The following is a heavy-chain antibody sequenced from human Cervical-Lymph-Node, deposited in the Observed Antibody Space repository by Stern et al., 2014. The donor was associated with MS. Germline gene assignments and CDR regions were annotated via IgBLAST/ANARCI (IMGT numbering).Heavy chain of an antibody. D-gene: IGHD3-3*01. CDR1: GDSIISTSYY. CDR2: IYYSGTT. V-gene: IGHV4-31*03. CDR3: ARFRTIFDWFDP. Sequence: QLVESGPGLVKPSQTLSLTCTVSGDSIISTSYYWSWIRQHPTNGLEWIGYIYYSGTTYSSPSLQSRLSMSVDTSKNQFSLKLNSVTAADTAVYYCARFRTIFDWFDPWGQGTLVTVSS. J-gene: IGHJ5*02.